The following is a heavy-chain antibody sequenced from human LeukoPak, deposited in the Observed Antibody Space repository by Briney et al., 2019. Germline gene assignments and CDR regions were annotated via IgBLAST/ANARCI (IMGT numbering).Heavy chain of an antibody. D-gene: IGHD3-3*01. CDR1: GYTFTSYG. CDR3: AIPTYYDFWSGYYPLLGMDV. J-gene: IGHJ6*02. CDR2: ISAYNGNT. Sequence: GASVKVSCKASGYTFTSYGISWVRQAPGQGLEWMGWISAYNGNTNYAQKLHGRVTMTTDTSTSTAYMELRSLRSDDTAVYYCAIPTYYDFWSGYYPLLGMDVWGQGTTVTVSS. V-gene: IGHV1-18*01.